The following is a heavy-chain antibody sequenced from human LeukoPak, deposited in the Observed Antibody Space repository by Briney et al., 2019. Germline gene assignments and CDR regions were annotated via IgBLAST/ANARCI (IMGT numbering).Heavy chain of an antibody. Sequence: PGGSLRLSCAASGFTFSSYSFNWVRQAPGKGLEWVSCISSSTSYIYYADSVRGRFTISRDNAKNSLYPQMNSLRVEDTAVYYCARAPGYYGDPFDYWGQGTLVTVSS. V-gene: IGHV3-21*01. CDR1: GFTFSSYS. CDR3: ARAPGYYGDPFDY. CDR2: ISSSTSYI. D-gene: IGHD4-17*01. J-gene: IGHJ4*02.